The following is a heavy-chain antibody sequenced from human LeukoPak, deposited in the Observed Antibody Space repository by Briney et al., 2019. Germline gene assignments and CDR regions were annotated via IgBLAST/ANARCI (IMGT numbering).Heavy chain of an antibody. CDR2: IYYSGST. CDR1: GGSISSSSYY. D-gene: IGHD6-19*01. J-gene: IGHJ6*02. CDR3: ARVQVAGTADYYYGMDV. Sequence: SETLPLTCTVSGGSISSSSYYWGWIRQPPGKGLEWIGSIYYSGSTYYNPSLKSRVTISVDTSKNQFSLKLSSVTAADTAVYYCARVQVAGTADYYYGMDVWGQGTTVTVSS. V-gene: IGHV4-39*07.